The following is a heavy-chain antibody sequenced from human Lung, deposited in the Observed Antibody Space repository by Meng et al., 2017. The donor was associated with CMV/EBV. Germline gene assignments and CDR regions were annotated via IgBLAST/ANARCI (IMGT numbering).Heavy chain of an antibody. CDR3: ARGSYYYDSSGPFDP. Sequence: ASVXVSXXAFAYTFTGYYLHWVRQAPGQGLEWIGWINANSGGTNYAQKFQGRVTMTRDTAIGTAYMSLSRLRSDDTAVYYCARGSYYYDSSGPFDPWGQGXLVTVSS. V-gene: IGHV1-2*02. D-gene: IGHD3-22*01. CDR1: AYTFTGYY. CDR2: INANSGGT. J-gene: IGHJ5*02.